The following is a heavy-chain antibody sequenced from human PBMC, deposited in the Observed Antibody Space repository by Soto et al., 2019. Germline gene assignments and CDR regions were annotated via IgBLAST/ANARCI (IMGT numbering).Heavy chain of an antibody. CDR2: IYTSGST. Sequence: SETLSLTCTVSGGSISSYYWSWIRQPAGKGLEWIGRIYTSGSTNYNPSLKSRVTMSVDTSKNQFSLKLSSVTAADTAVYYCARIRGYCSSTSCYTPYYYYYGRDVWGQGTTVTVSS. CDR3: ARIRGYCSSTSCYTPYYYYYGRDV. CDR1: GGSISSYY. J-gene: IGHJ6*02. V-gene: IGHV4-4*07. D-gene: IGHD2-2*02.